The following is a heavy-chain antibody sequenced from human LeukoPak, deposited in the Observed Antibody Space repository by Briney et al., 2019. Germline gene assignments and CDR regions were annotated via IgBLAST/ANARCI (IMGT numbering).Heavy chain of an antibody. Sequence: SETLSLTCTVSGGSINTYYWSWVRQPPGKGLEWIGYIYSSGSTNYNPSLKTRVTMSVDTSKNQFPLKMTSVTAADTAVYYCARHPSAVAGRTFDCWGQGTLVTVSS. CDR3: ARHPSAVAGRTFDC. V-gene: IGHV4-59*08. CDR1: GGSINTYY. CDR2: IYSSGST. D-gene: IGHD6-19*01. J-gene: IGHJ4*02.